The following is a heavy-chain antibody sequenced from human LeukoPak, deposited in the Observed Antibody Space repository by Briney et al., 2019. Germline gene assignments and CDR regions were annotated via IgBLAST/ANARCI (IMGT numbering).Heavy chain of an antibody. Sequence: GGSLRLSCAASGFTFSSYAMSWVRQAPGKGLEWVSAISGSGGSTYYADSVKGRFTISRDNSKNTLCLQMNSLRAEDTAVYYCAKAVDCSGGSCYFFFDYWGQGTLVTVSS. D-gene: IGHD2-15*01. CDR2: ISGSGGST. V-gene: IGHV3-23*01. CDR1: GFTFSSYA. CDR3: AKAVDCSGGSCYFFFDY. J-gene: IGHJ4*02.